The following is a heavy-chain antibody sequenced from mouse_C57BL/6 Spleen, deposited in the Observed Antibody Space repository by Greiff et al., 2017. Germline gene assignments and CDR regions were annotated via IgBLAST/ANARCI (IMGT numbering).Heavy chain of an antibody. CDR1: GYTFTSYT. D-gene: IGHD1-1*01. Sequence: QVQLQQSGAELARPGASVKMSCKASGYTFTSYTMHWVKQRPGQGLEWIGYINPSSGYTKYNQKFKDKATLTADKSSSTAYMQLSSLTSEDSAVYYCARSPPFGTVVATEGSMDYWGQGTSVTVSA. V-gene: IGHV1-4*01. CDR3: ARSPPFGTVVATEGSMDY. CDR2: INPSSGYT. J-gene: IGHJ4*01.